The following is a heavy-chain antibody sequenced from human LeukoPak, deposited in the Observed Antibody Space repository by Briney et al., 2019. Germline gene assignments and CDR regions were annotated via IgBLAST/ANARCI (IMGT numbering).Heavy chain of an antibody. CDR1: GFTFSSYD. CDR3: VRVGRRLDAFDI. CDR2: IGTAGDT. D-gene: IGHD3-16*01. J-gene: IGHJ3*02. Sequence: GGALRLSCAASGFTFSSYDIHWVRQPPGKGLDGVSGIGTAGDTFYLGSVKGRFTISRENAKNSLSLQMNSLRAEDTAVYYCVRVGRRLDAFDIWAKGTMVTVSS. V-gene: IGHV3-13*01.